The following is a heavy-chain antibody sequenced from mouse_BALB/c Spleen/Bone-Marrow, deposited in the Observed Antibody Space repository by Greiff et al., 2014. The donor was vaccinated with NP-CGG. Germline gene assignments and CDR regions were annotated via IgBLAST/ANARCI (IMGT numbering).Heavy chain of an antibody. CDR1: GYTFTEYI. D-gene: IGHD3-2*02. Sequence: VQGVESGAELVKPGASVKLSCKASGYTFTEYIIHWVKQRSGQGLEWIGWFYPGSGSIKYNEKFKDKATLTADKSSSTVYMGLSRLTSEDSAVYFCARHEDRLRAWFAYWGQGTLVTVSA. CDR3: ARHEDRLRAWFAY. V-gene: IGHV1-62-2*01. CDR2: FYPGSGSI. J-gene: IGHJ3*01.